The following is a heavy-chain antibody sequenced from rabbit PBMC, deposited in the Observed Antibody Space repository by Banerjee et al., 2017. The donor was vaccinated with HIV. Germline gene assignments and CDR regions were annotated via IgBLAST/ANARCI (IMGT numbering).Heavy chain of an antibody. Sequence: QEQLEESGGDLVKPGASLTLTCTASGFSFSSSYYMCWVRQAPGKGLEWIACIYAGSSGSTYYASWAKGRFTISKTSSTTVTLQMTSLTAADTATYFCARGRYYDYDIGDLWGQGTLVTVS. D-gene: IGHD2-1*01. CDR1: GFSFSSSYY. V-gene: IGHV1S45*01. CDR3: ARGRYYDYDIGDL. CDR2: IYAGSSGST. J-gene: IGHJ6*01.